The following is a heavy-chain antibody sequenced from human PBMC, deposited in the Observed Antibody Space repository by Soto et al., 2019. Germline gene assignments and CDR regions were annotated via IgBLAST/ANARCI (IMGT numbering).Heavy chain of an antibody. CDR1: CDSVSSGFYY. D-gene: IGHD6-19*01. J-gene: IGHJ6*02. Sequence: TLSLTCTLSCDSVSSGFYYWSWIRQPPGKGLEWIGYIYSSGSANYNPSLKSRVTISRDTSKNQISLKVASVTAADTAGYYCARGFSSVSMDAWGQGTTVTVSS. CDR3: ARGFSSVSMDA. CDR2: IYSSGSA. V-gene: IGHV4-61*01.